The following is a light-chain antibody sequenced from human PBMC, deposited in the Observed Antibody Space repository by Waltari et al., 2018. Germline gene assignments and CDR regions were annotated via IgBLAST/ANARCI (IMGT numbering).Light chain of an antibody. V-gene: IGKV3-15*01. CDR1: QSVNNK. CDR2: DTY. J-gene: IGKJ1*01. Sequence: ILLTQSPASVSLSPGETVPLSCRASQSVNNKLAWYQQKPGQAPRLLIYDTYTRATATPARFSGSGFGTGFTLTINSLQPEDFALYYCQQYSDWPPWTFGQGTKLDI. CDR3: QQYSDWPPWT.